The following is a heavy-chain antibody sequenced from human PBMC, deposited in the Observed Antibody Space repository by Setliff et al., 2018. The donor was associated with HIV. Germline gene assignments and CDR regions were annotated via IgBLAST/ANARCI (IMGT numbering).Heavy chain of an antibody. J-gene: IGHJ3*02. V-gene: IGHV5-51*01. Sequence: TGESLKISCTGSGYGFSNHWIGWVRQMPGRGLEWMGIIYPQDSDTRYSPSFEGHVTISADRSRNTAYLQRTALKASDTAMYYCARHTIDISLLVVQDPGPFDIWGRGTMVTVSS. CDR1: GYGFSNHW. CDR3: ARHTIDISLLVVQDPGPFDI. CDR2: IYPQDSDT. D-gene: IGHD3-10*01.